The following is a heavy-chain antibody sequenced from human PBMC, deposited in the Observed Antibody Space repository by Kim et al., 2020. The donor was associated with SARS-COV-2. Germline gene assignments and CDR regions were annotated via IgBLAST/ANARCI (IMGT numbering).Heavy chain of an antibody. V-gene: IGHV4-31*03. CDR1: GGSISSGGYY. CDR2: IYYSGST. J-gene: IGHJ4*02. D-gene: IGHD5-18*01. Sequence: SETLSLTCTVSGGSISSGGYYWSWIRQHPGKGLEWIGYIYYSGSTYYNPSLKSRVTISVDTSKNQFSLKLSSVTAADTAVYYCASPKRGYSYGLDYWGQGTLVTVSS. CDR3: ASPKRGYSYGLDY.